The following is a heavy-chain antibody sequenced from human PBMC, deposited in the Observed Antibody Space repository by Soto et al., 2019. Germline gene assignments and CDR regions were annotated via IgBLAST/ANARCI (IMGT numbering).Heavy chain of an antibody. V-gene: IGHV3-48*02. CDR1: GFTFSSYS. J-gene: IGHJ5*02. D-gene: IGHD6-25*01. CDR2: ISSTSTI. CDR3: AGVPGS. Sequence: EVQLVESGGGLVQPGGSLRLSCAASGFTFSSYSMNWVRQAPGKGLEWVSYISSTSTIYYADSVKGRFSISRDNAKNSLYLHMNSLIDEDTAVDYCAGVPGSWGQGTLVTVSS.